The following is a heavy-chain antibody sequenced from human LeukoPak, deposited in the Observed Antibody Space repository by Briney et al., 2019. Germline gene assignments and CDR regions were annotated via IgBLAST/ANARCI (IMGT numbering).Heavy chain of an antibody. CDR1: GFTFSSYA. Sequence: GGSLRLSCAASGFTFSSYAMSWVRQAPGKGLEWVSAIVSSGDSTYYADSVKGRFTISRDNSQNTVYLQMNSLRAEDTAVYYCAKGGTSVTRYVDYWGQGTLVTVSS. CDR2: IVSSGDST. V-gene: IGHV3-23*01. CDR3: AKGGTSVTRYVDY. J-gene: IGHJ4*02. D-gene: IGHD4-17*01.